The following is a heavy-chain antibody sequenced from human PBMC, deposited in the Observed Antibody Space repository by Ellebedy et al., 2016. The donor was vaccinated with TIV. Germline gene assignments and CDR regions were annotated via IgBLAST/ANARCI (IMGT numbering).Heavy chain of an antibody. D-gene: IGHD6-13*01. CDR1: GFTFTTYA. CDR2: ISGSGGRT. J-gene: IGHJ4*02. V-gene: IGHV3-23*01. CDR3: AKDFWPRDGISCVFDY. Sequence: PGGSLRLSCAASGFTFTTYAMTWVRQAPGKGLEWVSSISGSGGRTYYADSVKGRFTISRDNSKNTLYLQMNSLRAEDTAVYFCAKDFWPRDGISCVFDYWGQGSLVTVSS.